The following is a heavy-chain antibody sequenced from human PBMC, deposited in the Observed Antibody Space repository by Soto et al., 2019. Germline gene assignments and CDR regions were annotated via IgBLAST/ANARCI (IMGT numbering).Heavy chain of an antibody. D-gene: IGHD4-4*01. CDR2: ISHDGRTE. V-gene: IGHV3-30*18. Sequence: QVQLVESGGGVVQPGRSLRLSCAASGFVFSNYAMHWVRQAPGQGLEWVTLISHDGRTELYADSVKGRFCISRDNSKNTVSLQMNSLPTEDTAVYVCAKVLQRMTSVTYFDYWGQGTLVTVSS. CDR3: AKVLQRMTSVTYFDY. J-gene: IGHJ4*02. CDR1: GFVFSNYA.